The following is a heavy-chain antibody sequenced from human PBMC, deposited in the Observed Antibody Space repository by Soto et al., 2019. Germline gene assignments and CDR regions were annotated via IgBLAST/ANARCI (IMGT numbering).Heavy chain of an antibody. D-gene: IGHD6-19*01. CDR1: GYTFTSYY. V-gene: IGHV1-46*01. CDR2: INPSGGST. Sequence: QVQLVQSGAEVKKPGASVKVSCKASGYTFTSYYMHWVRQAPGQGLEWMGIINPSGGSTSYAQKFQGRVTMTRDTSTSTVYMELSSLRSEDTAVYYCARGESSGWYEGCFDYWGQGTLVTVSS. J-gene: IGHJ4*02. CDR3: ARGESSGWYEGCFDY.